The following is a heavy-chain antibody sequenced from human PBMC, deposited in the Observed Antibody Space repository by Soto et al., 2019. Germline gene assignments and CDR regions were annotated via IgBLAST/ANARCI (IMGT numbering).Heavy chain of an antibody. J-gene: IGHJ4*02. CDR2: VYWDDDK. CDR1: GFSLGTSGVG. Sequence: QITLKESGPTLVKPTQTLTLTCTFSGFSLGTSGVGVGWIRQPPGKALEWLALVYWDDDKRYSPSLKSRVTITKDTSRNQVVLTMTNMDPVDTATYFCAHLTTTAESEVFAYWGQGALVSVSS. D-gene: IGHD4-17*01. V-gene: IGHV2-5*02. CDR3: AHLTTTAESEVFAY.